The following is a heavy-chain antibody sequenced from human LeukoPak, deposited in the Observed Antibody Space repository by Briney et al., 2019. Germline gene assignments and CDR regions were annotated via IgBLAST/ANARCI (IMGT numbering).Heavy chain of an antibody. CDR3: AKDSDGAAAGYYFDY. D-gene: IGHD6-13*01. V-gene: IGHV3-23*01. CDR1: GFSLTNFA. Sequence: PGGSLRLSCAASGFSLTNFAMSWVRQAPGKGLEWVSTIGGSGRITYYADSVKGRFTISRDNAKNTLYLQMNSLRADDTALYYCAKDSDGAAAGYYFDYWGQGTLVTVSS. CDR2: IGGSGRIT. J-gene: IGHJ4*02.